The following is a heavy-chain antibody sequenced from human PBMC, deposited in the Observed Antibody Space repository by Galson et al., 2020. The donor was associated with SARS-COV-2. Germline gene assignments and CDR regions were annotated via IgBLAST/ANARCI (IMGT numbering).Heavy chain of an antibody. CDR1: GFTFDDYA. CDR3: AKDMEGGVGSYARFDY. D-gene: IGHD1-26*01. J-gene: IGHJ4*02. CDR2: ISWNSGSI. V-gene: IGHV3-9*01. Sequence: GGSLRLSCAASGFTFDDYAMHWVRQAPGKGLEWVSGISWNSGSIGYADSVKGRFTISRDNAKNSLYLQMNSLRAEDTALYYCAKDMEGGVGSYARFDYWGQGTLVTVSS.